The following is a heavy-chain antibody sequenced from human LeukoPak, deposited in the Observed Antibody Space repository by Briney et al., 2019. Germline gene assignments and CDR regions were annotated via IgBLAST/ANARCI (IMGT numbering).Heavy chain of an antibody. V-gene: IGHV3-30-3*01. CDR3: ARLRLYYDFWSGYHY. D-gene: IGHD3-3*01. CDR1: GFTFSSYA. J-gene: IGHJ4*02. Sequence: GGSLRLSCAASGFTFSSYAMHWVRQAPGKGLEWVAVRSYDGSNKYYADSVRGRFTISRDNSKNTLYLQMNSLRAEDTAVYYCARLRLYYDFWSGYHYWGQGTLVTVSS. CDR2: RSYDGSNK.